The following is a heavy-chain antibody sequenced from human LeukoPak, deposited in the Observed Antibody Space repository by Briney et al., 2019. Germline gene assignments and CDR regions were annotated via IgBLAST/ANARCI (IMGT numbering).Heavy chain of an antibody. CDR2: IYYSGST. Sequence: SETLSLTCTVSGGSISSYYWSWIRQPPGKGLEWIGYIYYSGSTNYNPSLKSRVTISVDTSKNQFSLKLSSVIAADTAVYYCARSTTVTTDYWGQGTLVTVSS. J-gene: IGHJ4*02. D-gene: IGHD4-17*01. CDR3: ARSTTVTTDY. V-gene: IGHV4-59*01. CDR1: GGSISSYY.